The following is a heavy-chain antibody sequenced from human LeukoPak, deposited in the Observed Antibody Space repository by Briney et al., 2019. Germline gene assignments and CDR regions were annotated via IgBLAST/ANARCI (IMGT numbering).Heavy chain of an antibody. J-gene: IGHJ4*02. V-gene: IGHV3-7*01. Sequence: GGSLRLSCAASGFTFSSYWMSWVRQAPGKGLEWVATIKEDGSEKNYVDSVKGRFTIYKDNAENSLYLQMNSLRIEDTAVYYCAPKRVVTAPFDYWGQGTLVTVAS. CDR3: APKRVVTAPFDY. CDR1: GFTFSSYW. CDR2: IKEDGSEK. D-gene: IGHD2-21*02.